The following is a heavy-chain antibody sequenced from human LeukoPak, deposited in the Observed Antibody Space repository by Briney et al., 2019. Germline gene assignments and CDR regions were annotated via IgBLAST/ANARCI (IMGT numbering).Heavy chain of an antibody. CDR3: ARRSGAHAFDI. CDR2: IYYSGST. Sequence: SETLSLTWTVSGGSISSSSYYWGWIRQPPGKGLEWIGSIYYSGSTYYNPSLKSRVTISVDTSKNQFSLKLSSVTAADTAVYYCARRSGAHAFDIWGQGTMVTVSS. J-gene: IGHJ3*02. CDR1: GGSISSSSYY. V-gene: IGHV4-39*07. D-gene: IGHD2-15*01.